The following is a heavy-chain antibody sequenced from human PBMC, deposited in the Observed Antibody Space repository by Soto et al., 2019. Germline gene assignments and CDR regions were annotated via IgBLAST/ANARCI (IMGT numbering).Heavy chain of an antibody. CDR3: AASSIAARPIYYYYMDV. V-gene: IGHV4-59*01. CDR2: IYYSGST. D-gene: IGHD6-6*01. J-gene: IGHJ6*03. Sequence: QVQLQESGPGLVKPSETLSLTCTVSGGSISSYYWSWIRQPPGKGLEWIGYIYYSGSTNYNPSLKSRVTISVDTSKNQFSLKLSSVTAADTAVYYCAASSIAARPIYYYYMDVWGKGTTVTVSS. CDR1: GGSISSYY.